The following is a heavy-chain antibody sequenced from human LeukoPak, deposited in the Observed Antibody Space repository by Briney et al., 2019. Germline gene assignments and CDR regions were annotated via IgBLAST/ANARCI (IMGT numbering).Heavy chain of an antibody. V-gene: IGHV4-59*01. CDR2: IYYSGST. CDR3: ARDSPRDYDFWSGHWLGSFDY. D-gene: IGHD3-3*01. CDR1: GGSISSYY. J-gene: IGHJ4*02. Sequence: PSETLSLTCTVSGGSISSYYWSWIRQPPGKGLEWIGYIYYSGSTNYNPSLKSRVTISVDTSKNQFSLKLSSVTAADTAVYYCARDSPRDYDFWSGHWLGSFDYWGQGTLVSVSS.